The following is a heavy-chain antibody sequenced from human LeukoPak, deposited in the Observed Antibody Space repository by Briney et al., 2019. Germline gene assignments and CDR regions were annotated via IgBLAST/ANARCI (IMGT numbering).Heavy chain of an antibody. J-gene: IGHJ2*01. D-gene: IGHD3-3*01. Sequence: GSSVKVSCKASGGTFSSYAISWVRQAPGQGLEWMGGIIPIFGTANYAQKFQGRVTITADKSTSTAYMELSSLRSEDTAVYYCARGNRRVLRFLEWSQLNDNLGYWYFDLWGRGTLVTVSS. CDR2: IIPIFGTA. CDR3: ARGNRRVLRFLEWSQLNDNLGYWYFDL. V-gene: IGHV1-69*06. CDR1: GGTFSSYA.